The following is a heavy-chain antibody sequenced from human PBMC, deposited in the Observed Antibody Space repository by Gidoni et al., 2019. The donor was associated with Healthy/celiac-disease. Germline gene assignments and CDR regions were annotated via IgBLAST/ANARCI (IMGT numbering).Heavy chain of an antibody. J-gene: IGHJ3*02. V-gene: IGHV3-53*01. CDR2: IDSGGST. D-gene: IGHD3-9*01. Sequence: KGLEWVSVIDSGGSTYYADSVKGRFTISRDNSKNTLYLQMNSLGAEDTAVYYWARERAGDYDILTGYYHRRGAFDIWGQGTMVTVSS. CDR3: ARERAGDYDILTGYYHRRGAFDI.